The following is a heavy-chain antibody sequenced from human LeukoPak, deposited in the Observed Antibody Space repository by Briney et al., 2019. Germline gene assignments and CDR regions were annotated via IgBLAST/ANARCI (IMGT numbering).Heavy chain of an antibody. CDR1: GFTFSSYS. D-gene: IGHD5-12*01. Sequence: GGSLRLSCAASGFTFSSYSMIWVRQAPGKGLEWVSYISSSSSTIYYADSVKGRFTISRDNAKNSLYLQMNSLRAEDTAVYYCARDDKRGYSGYDYNYWGQGTLVTVSS. CDR2: ISSSSSTI. V-gene: IGHV3-48*04. CDR3: ARDDKRGYSGYDYNY. J-gene: IGHJ4*02.